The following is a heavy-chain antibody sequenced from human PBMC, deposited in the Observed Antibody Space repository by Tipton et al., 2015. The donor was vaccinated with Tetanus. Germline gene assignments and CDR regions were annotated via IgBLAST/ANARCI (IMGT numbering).Heavy chain of an antibody. CDR1: GGSINNTGYF. CDR2: INYGGTT. J-gene: IGHJ2*01. D-gene: IGHD1-26*01. CDR3: GRHGGSYIVYWCFDL. Sequence: QLVQSGPEVKPSGTLSLTCSVSGGSINNTGYFWGWIRQPPGKGLEWIGSINYGGTTYYKPSLKSRLTISVDTSKSHLSLRLTSVTAADTAMYYCGRHGGSYIVYWCFDLWGRGTLVTVSS. V-gene: IGHV4-39*01.